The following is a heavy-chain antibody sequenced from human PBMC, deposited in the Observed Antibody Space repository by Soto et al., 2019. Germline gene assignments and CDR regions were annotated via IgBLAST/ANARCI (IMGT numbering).Heavy chain of an antibody. J-gene: IGHJ6*02. V-gene: IGHV6-1*01. D-gene: IGHD6-13*01. CDR1: GDSVSSNSAA. CDR3: ARDHSIAAAGSYGMDV. CDR2: TYYRSKWYN. Sequence: SQTLSLTCSISGDSVSSNSAAWNWIRQSPSRGLEWLGRTYYRSKWYNDYAVSVKSRITINPDTSKNQFSLQLNSVTPEDTAVYYCARDHSIAAAGSYGMDVWGQGTTVTVSS.